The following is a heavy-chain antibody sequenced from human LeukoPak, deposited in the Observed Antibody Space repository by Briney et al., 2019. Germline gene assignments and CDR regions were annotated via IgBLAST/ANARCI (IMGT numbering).Heavy chain of an antibody. CDR1: GGSVCSGSYY. J-gene: IGHJ6*02. Sequence: PSETLSLTCTVSGGSVCSGSYYWSWIRQPPGKGLEWIGYIYYSGSTNYNPSLKSRVTISVDTSKNQFSLKLSSVTAADTAVYYCARERPTVGNYGMDVWGQGTTVTVSS. D-gene: IGHD7-27*01. CDR2: IYYSGST. V-gene: IGHV4-61*01. CDR3: ARERPTVGNYGMDV.